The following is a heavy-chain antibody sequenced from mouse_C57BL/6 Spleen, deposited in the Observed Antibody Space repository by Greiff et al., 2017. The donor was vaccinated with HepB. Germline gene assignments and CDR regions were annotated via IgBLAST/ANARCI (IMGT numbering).Heavy chain of an antibody. D-gene: IGHD2-1*01. CDR1: GYTFTSYG. V-gene: IGHV1-81*01. CDR3: ARSPYGNYEDWYFDV. J-gene: IGHJ1*03. Sequence: VKLMESGAELARPGASVKLSCKASGYTFTSYGISWVKQRTGQGLEWIGEIYPRSGNTYYNEKFKGKATLTADKSSSTAYMELRSLTSEDSAVYFCARSPYGNYEDWYFDVWGTGTTVTVSS. CDR2: IYPRSGNT.